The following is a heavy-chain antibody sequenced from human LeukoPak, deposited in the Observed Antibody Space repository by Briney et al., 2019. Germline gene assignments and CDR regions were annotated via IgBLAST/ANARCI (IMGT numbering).Heavy chain of an antibody. J-gene: IGHJ6*02. CDR3: ARKKIVVVPAAPALYYYYGMDV. Sequence: ASVKVSCKASGYTFTSYDINWVRQATGQGLEWMGWMNPNSGKTGYAQKVQGRVTMTRNTSISTAYMELNSLRSEDTAVYYCARKKIVVVPAAPALYYYYGMDVWGQGTTVTVSS. D-gene: IGHD2-2*01. CDR1: GYTFTSYD. CDR2: MNPNSGKT. V-gene: IGHV1-8*01.